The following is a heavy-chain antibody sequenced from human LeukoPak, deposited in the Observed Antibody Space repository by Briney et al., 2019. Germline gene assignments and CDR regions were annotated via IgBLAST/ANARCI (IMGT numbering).Heavy chain of an antibody. Sequence: PSETLSLTCTVSGGSLSSSSYYWGWTRQPPGKGLEWIGYIYYSGSTYHTPSLKSRVTILVDTSKNQFSLMLSSATAADTAVDYCGRESSGWRNFDYWGQGTLVTVSS. CDR3: GRESSGWRNFDY. V-gene: IGHV4-39*07. D-gene: IGHD6-19*01. CDR1: GGSLSSSSYY. J-gene: IGHJ4*02. CDR2: IYYSGST.